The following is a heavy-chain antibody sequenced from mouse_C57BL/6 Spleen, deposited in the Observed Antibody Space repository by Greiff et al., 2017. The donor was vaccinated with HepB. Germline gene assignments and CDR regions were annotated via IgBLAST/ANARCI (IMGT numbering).Heavy chain of an antibody. Sequence: QVQLKQPGAELVRPGSSVKLSCKASGYTFTSYWMHWVKQRPIQGLEWIGNIDPSDSETHYNQKFKDKATLTVDKSSSTAYMQLSSLTSEDSAVYYCARENYGNYGAMDYWGQGTSVTVSS. V-gene: IGHV1-52*01. CDR3: ARENYGNYGAMDY. CDR2: IDPSDSET. J-gene: IGHJ4*01. CDR1: GYTFTSYW. D-gene: IGHD2-1*01.